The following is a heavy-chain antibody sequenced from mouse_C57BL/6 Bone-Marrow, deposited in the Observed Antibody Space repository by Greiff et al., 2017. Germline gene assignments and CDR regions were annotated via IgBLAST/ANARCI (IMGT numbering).Heavy chain of an antibody. CDR1: GYPFTSYW. CDR3: ARRRGCYYVGLYWYFDV. V-gene: IGHV1-50*01. J-gene: IGHJ1*03. Sequence: VQLQQPGPRLVRPGASVKLSCKASGYPFTSYWMQWVNQRPGQGLEWIGEIDPSVSYTNYNQKFKGKATLTVDTSSSTAYMQLSSLTSEDSAVYYCARRRGCYYVGLYWYFDVWGTGTTVTVSS. CDR2: IDPSVSYT. D-gene: IGHD1-1*01.